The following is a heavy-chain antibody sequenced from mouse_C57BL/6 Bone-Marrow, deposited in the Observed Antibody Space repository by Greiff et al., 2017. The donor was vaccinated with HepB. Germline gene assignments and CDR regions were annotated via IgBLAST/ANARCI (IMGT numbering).Heavy chain of an antibody. CDR3: TTVVVFDY. V-gene: IGHV1-59*01. J-gene: IGHJ2*01. D-gene: IGHD1-1*01. CDR2: IDPSDSYT. Sequence: QVQLQQPGAELVRPGTSVKLSCKASGYTFTSYWMHWVKQRPGQGLEWIGVIDPSDSYTNYNQKFKGKATLTVDTSPSTAYMQLSSLTSEDSAVYYCTTVVVFDYWGQGTTLTVSS. CDR1: GYTFTSYW.